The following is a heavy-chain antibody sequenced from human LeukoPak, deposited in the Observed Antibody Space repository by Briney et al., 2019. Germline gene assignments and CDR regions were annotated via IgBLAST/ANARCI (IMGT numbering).Heavy chain of an antibody. V-gene: IGHV3-21*01. CDR3: ARDLTGGGLS. J-gene: IGHJ4*02. Sequence: GGSLRLSCAASGFTFSSYSMNWVRQAPGKGLEWFSSISSSSSYIYYADSVKVRFTISRDNAKNSLYLQMNSLRAEDTAVYYCARDLTGGGLSWGQGTLVTVSS. CDR2: ISSSSSYI. D-gene: IGHD4-23*01. CDR1: GFTFSSYS.